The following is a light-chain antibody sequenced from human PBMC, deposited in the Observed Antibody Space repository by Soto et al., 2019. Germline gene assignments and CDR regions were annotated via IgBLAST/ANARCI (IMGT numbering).Light chain of an antibody. V-gene: IGKV1-5*01. CDR3: QQYNSYSWT. J-gene: IGKJ1*01. CDR2: YAS. CDR1: QSISSW. Sequence: DIQMTQSPSTLSASVGDRVTITCRASQSISSWLAWYQQKPGKATKLLIYYASSLESGVPSRFSGSGSGTEFTLTISSLQPDDFATYYCQQYNSYSWTFGQGTKVEIK.